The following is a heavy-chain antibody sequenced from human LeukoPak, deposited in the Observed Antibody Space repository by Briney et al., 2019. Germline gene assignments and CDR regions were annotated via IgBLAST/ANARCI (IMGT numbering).Heavy chain of an antibody. Sequence: GSLRLSCVGSGFIFKLFAAGWVRQAPGKGMEWVSYISRSSSTIHYADSVKGRFTISRDNAKSSLFLQMNSLRAEDTAVYYCARDGGATMVRGVATYDSWGQGTLVTVSS. D-gene: IGHD3-10*01. CDR3: ARDGGATMVRGVATYDS. V-gene: IGHV3-48*04. CDR1: GFIFKLFA. CDR2: ISRSSSTI. J-gene: IGHJ4*02.